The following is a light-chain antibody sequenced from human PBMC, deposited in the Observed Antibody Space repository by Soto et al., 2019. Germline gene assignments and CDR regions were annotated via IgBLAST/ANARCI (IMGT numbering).Light chain of an antibody. CDR3: CSYAGRTTPYV. Sequence: QPVLTQPASVSGSPGQSITISCTGTSSDVGSYNLVSWYQHHPGKAPKLMIYEVSERPSGVSNRFSGSKSGNTASLTISGLQAEDEADYYCCSYAGRTTPYVFGTGNKVTVL. J-gene: IGLJ1*01. CDR1: SSDVGSYNL. CDR2: EVS. V-gene: IGLV2-23*02.